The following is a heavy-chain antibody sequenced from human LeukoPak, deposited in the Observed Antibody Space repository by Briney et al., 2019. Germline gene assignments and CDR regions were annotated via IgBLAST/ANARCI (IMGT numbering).Heavy chain of an antibody. CDR1: GGSFSGYY. V-gene: IGHV4-34*01. D-gene: IGHD3-10*01. CDR3: ARGAARVIPPPLNWFDP. Sequence: SETLSLTCAVYGGSFSGYYWSWIRQPPGKGLEWIGEISHSGSTNYNPSLKSRVTISVDTSKSQFSLKLSSVTAADTAVYYCARGAARVIPPPLNWFDPWGQGTLVTVSS. CDR2: ISHSGST. J-gene: IGHJ5*02.